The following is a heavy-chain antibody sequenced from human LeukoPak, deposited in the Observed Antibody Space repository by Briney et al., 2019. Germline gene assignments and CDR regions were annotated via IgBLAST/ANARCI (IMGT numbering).Heavy chain of an antibody. D-gene: IGHD6-19*01. CDR1: GFGISTYE. CDR2: ISGGTT. Sequence: GGSLRLSCEASGFGISTYEMNWVRQAPGKGLEWIGFISGGTTEYAASVKGRFTISRDDSTSSAYLQMNSLTTEDTAVYYCSRGSGWLSVYWGQGTLVTVSS. CDR3: SRGSGWLSVY. V-gene: IGHV3-49*04. J-gene: IGHJ4*02.